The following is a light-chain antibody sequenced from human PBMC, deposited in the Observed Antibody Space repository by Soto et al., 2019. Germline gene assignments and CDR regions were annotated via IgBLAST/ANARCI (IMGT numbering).Light chain of an antibody. CDR1: SSDVGGYNY. J-gene: IGLJ1*01. Sequence: QSALTQPASVSGSPGQSITISCNGTSSDVGGYNYVSWYQQHPGKAPKLMIYDVSNRPSGVSNRFSGSRSGNTASLTISGLQAEDEADYYCSSYTSSSTFYVFGTGTKLTVL. CDR2: DVS. CDR3: SSYTSSSTFYV. V-gene: IGLV2-14*03.